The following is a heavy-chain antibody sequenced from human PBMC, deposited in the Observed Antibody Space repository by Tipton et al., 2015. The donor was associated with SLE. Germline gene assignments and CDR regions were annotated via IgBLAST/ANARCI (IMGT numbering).Heavy chain of an antibody. V-gene: IGHV4-34*01. D-gene: IGHD6-13*01. CDR3: ARSWSYYYVDV. CDR2: INHSGST. J-gene: IGHJ6*03. CDR1: GGSFSGYY. Sequence: TLSLTCAVYGGSFSGYYWSWIRQPPGKGLEWIGEINHSGSTNYNPSLKSRVTISVDTSKKQFSLKLSSVTAADTAVYYCARSWSYYYVDVWGKGTTVTVSS.